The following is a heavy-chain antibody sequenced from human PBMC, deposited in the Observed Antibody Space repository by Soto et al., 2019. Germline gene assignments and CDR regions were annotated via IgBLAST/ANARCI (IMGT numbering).Heavy chain of an antibody. J-gene: IGHJ4*02. CDR1: GFTFSSYG. V-gene: IGHV3-33*01. Sequence: QVQLVESGGGVVQPGRALRLSCAASGFTFSSYGMHWVRQAPGKGLEWVAVIWYDGSNKYYADSVKGGFTISRDNSKNTLYLQMNSLRAEDTAVYYCARDADYGDYGNYFDYWGQGTLVTVSS. CDR3: ARDADYGDYGNYFDY. D-gene: IGHD4-17*01. CDR2: IWYDGSNK.